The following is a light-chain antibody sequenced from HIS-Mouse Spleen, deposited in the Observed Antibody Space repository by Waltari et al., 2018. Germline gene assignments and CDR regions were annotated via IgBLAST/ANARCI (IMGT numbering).Light chain of an antibody. CDR3: SSYTSSSTPHYV. J-gene: IGLJ1*01. Sequence: QSALTQPASVSGSPGQSITISCTGTSSDVGGYNYVSWYQQHPGKAPKLMIYEVSNRPSGVSNRFSGSKSRNTASLTISGLQAEDEADYYCSSYTSSSTPHYVFGTGTKVTVL. CDR1: SSDVGGYNY. CDR2: EVS. V-gene: IGLV2-14*01.